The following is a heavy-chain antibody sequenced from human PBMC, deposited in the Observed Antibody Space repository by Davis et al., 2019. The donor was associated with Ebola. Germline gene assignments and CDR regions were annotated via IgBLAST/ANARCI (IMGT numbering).Heavy chain of an antibody. D-gene: IGHD6-19*01. CDR1: GYSLSELS. CDR3: ARVSPWWLGSTKNWFDP. Sequence: ASVKVSCKVSGYSLSELSMHWVRQAPGKGLEWMGAFDVEDGETVYAQKFQGRVTLTEDTSADTAYMELSGLRSEDTAVYYCARVSPWWLGSTKNWFDPWGQGTLVTVSS. V-gene: IGHV1-24*01. J-gene: IGHJ5*02. CDR2: FDVEDGET.